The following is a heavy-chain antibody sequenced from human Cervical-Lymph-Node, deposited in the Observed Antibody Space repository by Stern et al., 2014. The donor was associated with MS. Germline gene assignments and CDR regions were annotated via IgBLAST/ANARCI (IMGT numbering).Heavy chain of an antibody. CDR2: VSSDGLNE. CDR3: ARGAYTYGFDGFSGAFDL. J-gene: IGHJ3*01. D-gene: IGHD5-18*01. CDR1: GFTFTSYA. V-gene: IGHV3-30*04. Sequence: VQLVESGGGVVQPGKSLRLSCGTSGFTFTSYAMHWVRQAPGQGLDWVAGVSSDGLNEYYADSVKGRFTISRDNSKKTVSLQMNSLRPEDTALYYCARGAYTYGFDGFSGAFDLWGQGTMVTVSS.